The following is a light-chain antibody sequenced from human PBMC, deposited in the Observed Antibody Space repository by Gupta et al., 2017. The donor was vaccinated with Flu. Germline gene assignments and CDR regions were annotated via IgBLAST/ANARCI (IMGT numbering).Light chain of an antibody. CDR2: AAS. CDR3: QQSYSTPYT. J-gene: IGKJ2*01. CDR1: QSISSY. V-gene: IGKV1-39*01. Sequence: DIQMTQSPSSLSASVGDRVTITCRASQSISSYLNWYQQKPGKAPKLLIYAASSLQSGVPSRFSGSGSGTDFTLTSSRLQPEDFATYYCQQSYSTPYTFGQGTKLEIK.